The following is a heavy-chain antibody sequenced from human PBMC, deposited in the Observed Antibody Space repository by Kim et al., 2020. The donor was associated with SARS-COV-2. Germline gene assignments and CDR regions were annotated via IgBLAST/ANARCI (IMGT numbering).Heavy chain of an antibody. CDR3: AGRSGYDFVVYYYYGMDV. D-gene: IGHD5-12*01. Sequence: SVKVSCKASGGTFSSYAISWVRQAPGQGLEWMGGIIPIFGTANYAQKFQGRVTITADKSTSTAYMELSSLRSEDTAVYYCAGRSGYDFVVYYYYGMDVWGQGTTVTVSS. V-gene: IGHV1-69*06. J-gene: IGHJ6*02. CDR1: GGTFSSYA. CDR2: IIPIFGTA.